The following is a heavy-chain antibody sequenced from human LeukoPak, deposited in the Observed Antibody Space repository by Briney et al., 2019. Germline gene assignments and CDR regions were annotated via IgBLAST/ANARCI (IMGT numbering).Heavy chain of an antibody. Sequence: GESLKISCQGSGYSFSSYWIAWVRQMPGRGREWMGIIYPGDSDTRYSPSFQGQVTISVDKSITTAYLRWSRLKASDTAIYYCARQGFFDWLFDAFDIWGQGTMVTVSS. D-gene: IGHD3-9*01. CDR2: IYPGDSDT. J-gene: IGHJ3*02. CDR1: GYSFSSYW. CDR3: ARQGFFDWLFDAFDI. V-gene: IGHV5-51*01.